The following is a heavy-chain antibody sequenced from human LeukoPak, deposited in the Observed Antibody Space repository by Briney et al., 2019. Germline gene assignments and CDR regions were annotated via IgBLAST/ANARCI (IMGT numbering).Heavy chain of an antibody. CDR3: AKDGDTVSGTYYFDMDV. CDR2: ISGGGGST. J-gene: IGHJ6*03. V-gene: IGHV3-23*01. D-gene: IGHD1-26*01. Sequence: GGSLRLSCAASGFTFSTYGMSWVRQAPGKGLEWVSAISGGGGSTYYADSVKGRFTISGDNSKNTLYLQMNSLRAEDTALYYCAKDGDTVSGTYYFDMDVWGKGTTVTISS. CDR1: GFTFSTYG.